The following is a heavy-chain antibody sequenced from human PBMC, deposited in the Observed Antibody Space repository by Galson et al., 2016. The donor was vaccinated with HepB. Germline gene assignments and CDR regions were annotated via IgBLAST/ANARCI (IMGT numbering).Heavy chain of an antibody. CDR3: AREIHYDSSSRGFGF. CDR2: INPQNGLT. D-gene: IGHD3-22*01. V-gene: IGHV1-18*04. J-gene: IGHJ4*02. Sequence: SVKVSCKASGYKFTTYGLHWVRQAPGKGLEWLGWINPQNGLTSYAPQFRGRITLSTDISTDTLYVELRSLKSDDTAIYYCAREIHYDSSSRGFGFWGQGTLISVTS. CDR1: GYKFTTYG.